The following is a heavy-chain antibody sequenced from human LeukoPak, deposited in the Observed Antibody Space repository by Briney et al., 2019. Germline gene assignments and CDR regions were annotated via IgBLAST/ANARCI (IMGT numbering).Heavy chain of an antibody. V-gene: IGHV3-74*01. J-gene: IGHJ4*02. CDR2: INSDGSTT. D-gene: IGHD3-22*01. CDR1: GFTLSNYW. Sequence: GGSLRLSCAASGFTLSNYWMHWVRQAPGKGLVWVSRINSDGSTTNYADSVKGRFTISRDNAKNTLYLQMSSLRAEDTAVYYCARGGYSDSSTYPPGKVWGQGTLVTVSS. CDR3: ARGGYSDSSTYPPGKV.